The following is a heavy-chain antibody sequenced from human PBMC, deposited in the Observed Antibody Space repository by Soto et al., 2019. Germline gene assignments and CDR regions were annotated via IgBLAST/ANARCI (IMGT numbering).Heavy chain of an antibody. V-gene: IGHV3-23*01. CDR3: AKAAGGAVAGTGGDDY. CDR1: GFTFSSYA. CDR2: ISGSGGST. D-gene: IGHD6-19*01. Sequence: EVQLLESGGGLVQPGGSLRLSCAASGFTFSSYAMSWVRQAQGKGLEWVSGISGSGGSTYYADSVKGRFTISRDNSKNTRYLQMDRLRAEGTAVYYCAKAAGGAVAGTGGDDYWGQGTLVTVSS. J-gene: IGHJ4*02.